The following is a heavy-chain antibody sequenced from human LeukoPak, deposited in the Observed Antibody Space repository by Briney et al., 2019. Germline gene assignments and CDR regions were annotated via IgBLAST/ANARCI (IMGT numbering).Heavy chain of an antibody. J-gene: IGHJ4*02. D-gene: IGHD3-9*01. CDR3: LKQKTAYDILTGYEY. V-gene: IGHV3-33*06. Sequence: GGSLRLSCAASGFTFSSYGMHWVRQAPGKWLELVAVIWYDGSNKYYADSVKGRFTISRDNSKNTLYLQMNSLRAEDTAVYYFLKQKTAYDILTGYEYWGQGTLVTVSS. CDR2: IWYDGSNK. CDR1: GFTFSSYG.